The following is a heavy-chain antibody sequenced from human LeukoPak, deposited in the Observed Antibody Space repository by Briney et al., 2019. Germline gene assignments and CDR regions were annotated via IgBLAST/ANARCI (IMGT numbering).Heavy chain of an antibody. V-gene: IGHV3-74*01. D-gene: IGHD7-27*01. CDR3: ASFETLGANWFDP. Sequence: GGSLRLSCAASGFXFSYYWMHWVRQAPGKGLVWVSRINSDGSSASYADSVKGRFTISRDNAKNSLYLQMNSLRAEDTAVYYCASFETLGANWFDPWGQGTLVTVSS. CDR2: INSDGSSA. J-gene: IGHJ5*02. CDR1: GFXFSYYW.